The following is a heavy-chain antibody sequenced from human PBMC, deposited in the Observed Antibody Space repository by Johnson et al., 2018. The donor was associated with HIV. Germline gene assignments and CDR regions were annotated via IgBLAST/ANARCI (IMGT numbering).Heavy chain of an antibody. CDR2: ISSSGGTT. V-gene: IGHV3-11*04. CDR3: AKVSGGGIVRWDI. J-gene: IGHJ3*02. CDR1: GFKFDDNY. Sequence: QVQLVESGGALVKPGGSLRLSCAASGFKFDDNYMAWIRQSPRKGLEWVSYISSSGGTTHNADSVKGRFTISRDNAKNTLYLQMNSLRAEDTAVYYCAKVSGGGIVRWDIWGQGTMVTVSS. D-gene: IGHD3-10*01.